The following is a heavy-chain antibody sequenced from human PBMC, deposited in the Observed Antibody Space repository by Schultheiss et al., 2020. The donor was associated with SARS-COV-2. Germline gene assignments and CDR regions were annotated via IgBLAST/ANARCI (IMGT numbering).Heavy chain of an antibody. Sequence: GGSLRLSCAASGFTFSSYWMSWVRQAPGKGLEWVALMSYDGLDKYYADSVKGRFTISRDNAKNTLYLQMNSLRAEDTAVYYCARAIYGDYIPFDYWGQGALVTVSS. D-gene: IGHD4-17*01. CDR3: ARAIYGDYIPFDY. CDR1: GFTFSSYW. V-gene: IGHV3-30*03. J-gene: IGHJ4*02. CDR2: MSYDGLDK.